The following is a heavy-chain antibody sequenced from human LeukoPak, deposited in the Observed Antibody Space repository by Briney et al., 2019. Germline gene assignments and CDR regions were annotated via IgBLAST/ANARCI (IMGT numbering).Heavy chain of an antibody. CDR3: AREQMGLAAADYYFDY. CDR1: GFTFSDYY. J-gene: IGHJ4*02. Sequence: GGSLRLSCAASGFTFSDYYMSWIRQAPGKGLVWVSRIKSDGSSTSYADSVKGRFTITRDSAKNTLYLQMNSLRAEDTAVYYCAREQMGLAAADYYFDYWGQGTLVTVSS. V-gene: IGHV3-74*01. D-gene: IGHD6-13*01. CDR2: IKSDGSST.